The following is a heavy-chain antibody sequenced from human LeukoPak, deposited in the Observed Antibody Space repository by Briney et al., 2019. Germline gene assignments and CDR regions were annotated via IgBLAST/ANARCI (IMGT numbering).Heavy chain of an antibody. CDR1: GFTFSSYA. Sequence: GGSLRLSRAASGFTFSSYAMSWVRQAPGKGLEWVSAISGSGGSTYYADSVKGRFTISRDNSKNTLYLQMNSLRAEDTAVYYCAKEGYCSGGSCYGEYFQHWGQGTLVTVSS. CDR2: ISGSGGST. CDR3: AKEGYCSGGSCYGEYFQH. J-gene: IGHJ1*01. V-gene: IGHV3-23*01. D-gene: IGHD2-15*01.